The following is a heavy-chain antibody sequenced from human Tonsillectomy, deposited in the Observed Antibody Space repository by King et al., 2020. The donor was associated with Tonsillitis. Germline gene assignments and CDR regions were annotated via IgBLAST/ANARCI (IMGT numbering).Heavy chain of an antibody. CDR2: ISYDGTNK. V-gene: IGHV3-30-3*01. CDR3: ARDRRSALTIFGDAFDI. D-gene: IGHD3-3*01. CDR1: GFTFNNYA. J-gene: IGHJ3*02. Sequence: QLVQSGGGVVQPGRSLRLSCAASGFTFNNYAIHWVRQAPGKGLEWVAVISYDGTNKYYADSVKGRFTISRDNSKNTLFLNMNSLRAEDTAVYYCARDRRSALTIFGDAFDIWGQGKMVTVSS.